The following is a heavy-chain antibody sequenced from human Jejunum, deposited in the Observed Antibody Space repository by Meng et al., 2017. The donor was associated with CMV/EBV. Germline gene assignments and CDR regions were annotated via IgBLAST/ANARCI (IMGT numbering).Heavy chain of an antibody. CDR3: ARDGDNYRDTKSFWFDP. J-gene: IGHJ5*02. V-gene: IGHV3-11*05. D-gene: IGHD5-18*01. CDR2: ISSGSTYT. Sequence: GRLVGAGGGLVKPVGSLRLSCAASGFTFSDYYMSWVRQAPGKGLEWVSYISSGSTYTNYADSVKGRFTISRDNAKNTLYLQMNSLRAEDTAVYYCARDGDNYRDTKSFWFDPWGQGTLVTVSS. CDR1: GFTFSDYY.